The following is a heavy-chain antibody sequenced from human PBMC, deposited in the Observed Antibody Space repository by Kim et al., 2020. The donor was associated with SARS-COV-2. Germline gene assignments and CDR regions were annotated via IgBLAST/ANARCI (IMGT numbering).Heavy chain of an antibody. Sequence: SRVTISVDTSKNQFSLKLSSVTAADTAVYYCARAPTYCTNGVCYGDGFDPWGQGTLVTVSS. V-gene: IGHV4-34*01. CDR3: ARAPTYCTNGVCYGDGFDP. D-gene: IGHD2-8*01. J-gene: IGHJ5*02.